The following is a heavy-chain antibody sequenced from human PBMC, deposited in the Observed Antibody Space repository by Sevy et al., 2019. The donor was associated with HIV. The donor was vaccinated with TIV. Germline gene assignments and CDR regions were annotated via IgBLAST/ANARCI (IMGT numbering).Heavy chain of an antibody. V-gene: IGHV4-59*13. CDR2: IHSSGNT. CDR3: ARYMGSGTSFDY. D-gene: IGHD6-13*01. Sequence: SETLSLTCTVSGGSITNYYWGWIRQPPGMSLEWIGYIHSSGNTNSNPFLKSRVTISVDTSKNQFSLNLNSVTAADTAVYYCARYMGSGTSFDYWGQGTLVTVSS. CDR1: GGSITNYY. J-gene: IGHJ4*02.